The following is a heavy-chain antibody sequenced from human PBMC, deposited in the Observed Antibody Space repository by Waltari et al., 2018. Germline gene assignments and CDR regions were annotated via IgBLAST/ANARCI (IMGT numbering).Heavy chain of an antibody. CDR1: GYSIRSGYY. V-gene: IGHV4-38-2*01. CDR3: ARHYMVQTYFDY. CDR2: IYHSGST. Sequence: QVQLQESGPGLVKPSETLSLTCAVSGYSIRSGYYWGWIRQPPGKGLEWIGSIYHSGSTYYNPSLKSRVTISVDTSKNQFSLKLSSVTAADTAVYYCARHYMVQTYFDYWGQGTLVTVSS. D-gene: IGHD3-10*01. J-gene: IGHJ4*02.